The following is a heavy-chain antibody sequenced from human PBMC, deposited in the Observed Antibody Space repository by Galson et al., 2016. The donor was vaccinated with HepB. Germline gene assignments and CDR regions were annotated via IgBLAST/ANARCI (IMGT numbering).Heavy chain of an antibody. Sequence: SVKVSCKASGYNFITYGISWVRQAPGQGFEWIAWISSHNGKTKSAENLQGRVAMTRDKSTPTAYMELRNLTSDDTAVYYCARDVGGNYFDLWGQGSLVIVSS. CDR2: ISSHNGKT. D-gene: IGHD2-15*01. V-gene: IGHV1-18*01. CDR1: GYNFITYG. J-gene: IGHJ4*02. CDR3: ARDVGGNYFDL.